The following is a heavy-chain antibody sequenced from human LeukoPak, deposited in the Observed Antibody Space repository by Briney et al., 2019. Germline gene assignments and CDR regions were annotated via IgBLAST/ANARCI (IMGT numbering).Heavy chain of an antibody. J-gene: IGHJ4*02. CDR1: GFTVSSNY. CDR3: ARDGHDYGDYLDY. D-gene: IGHD4-17*01. Sequence: GGSLRLSCAASGFTVSSNYMSWVRQAPGKGLEWVSVIYSGGSTYYADSVKGRFTISRDNSKSTLYLQMNSLRAEDTAVYYCARDGHDYGDYLDYWGQGTLVTVSS. CDR2: IYSGGST. V-gene: IGHV3-66*01.